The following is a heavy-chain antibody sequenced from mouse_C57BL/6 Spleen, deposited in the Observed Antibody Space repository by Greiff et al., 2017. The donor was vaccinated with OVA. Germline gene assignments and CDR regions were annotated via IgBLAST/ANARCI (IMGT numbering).Heavy chain of an antibody. CDR1: GFNITNTY. D-gene: IGHD2-4*01. J-gene: IGHJ2*01. CDR2: IDPANGNT. Sequence: EVKLLESVAELVRPGASVKLSCTASGFNITNTYMHWVKQRPEQGLEWIGRIDPANGNTNYAPKFQGKATITANTSSNTAYLQLSSLTSEDTAIYYCAERGEYDVDYWGQGTTLTVSS. CDR3: AERGEYDVDY. V-gene: IGHV14-3*01.